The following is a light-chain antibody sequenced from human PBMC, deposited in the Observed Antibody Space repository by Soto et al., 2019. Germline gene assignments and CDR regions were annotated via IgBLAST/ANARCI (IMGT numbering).Light chain of an antibody. CDR3: QTWGAGIQV. J-gene: IGLJ3*02. V-gene: IGLV4-69*01. Sequence: QLVLTQSPSASASLGASVKLNCTLSSGPGSYGIAWHQQQPDKGPRFLMRLNSDGSHFKGDGIPDCFSGSSSGAEHYLTISSLQSEDEADYYCQTWGAGIQVFGGGTKLTVL. CDR1: SGPGSYG. CDR2: LNSDGSH.